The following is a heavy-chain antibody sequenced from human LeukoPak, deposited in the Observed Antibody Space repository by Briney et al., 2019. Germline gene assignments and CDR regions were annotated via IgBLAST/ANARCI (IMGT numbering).Heavy chain of an antibody. J-gene: IGHJ6*03. Sequence: SETLSLTCTVSGGSISSYYWSWIRQPPGKGLEWNGYIYYSGSTNYNPSLKSRVTMSVDTSKNQFSLKVSSVTAADTAVYYCARVFDSGSQAYFYYMDVWGKGTTVTISS. D-gene: IGHD3-10*01. V-gene: IGHV4-59*01. CDR3: ARVFDSGSQAYFYYMDV. CDR2: IYYSGST. CDR1: GGSISSYY.